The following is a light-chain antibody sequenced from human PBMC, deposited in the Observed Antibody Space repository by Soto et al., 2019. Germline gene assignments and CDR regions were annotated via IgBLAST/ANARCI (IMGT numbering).Light chain of an antibody. V-gene: IGKV1-9*01. CDR1: QGITNS. J-gene: IGKJ4*02. Sequence: DIQLTQSPSFLSASVGDRVTITCRASQGITNSLAWYQQKPGKAPNLLIYAASTLQGGVPSRFSGSGSGTDFALTISNLQPEDFATYYCQQLTSNPLTFGGGTKVEIK. CDR3: QQLTSNPLT. CDR2: AAS.